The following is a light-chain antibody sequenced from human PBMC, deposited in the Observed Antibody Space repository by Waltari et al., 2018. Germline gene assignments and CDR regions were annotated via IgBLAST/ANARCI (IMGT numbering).Light chain of an antibody. CDR2: GAS. V-gene: IGKV3-20*01. CDR1: QSVSSY. Sequence: VILTQSPATLSLSPGARATPSCRASQSVSSYLAWYQQKPGQAPRLLIYGASSRATGIPDRFSGSGSGTEFTLTISSLEPEDFAVYYCQKYSSSPYSFGQGTKVEIK. J-gene: IGKJ2*03. CDR3: QKYSSSPYS.